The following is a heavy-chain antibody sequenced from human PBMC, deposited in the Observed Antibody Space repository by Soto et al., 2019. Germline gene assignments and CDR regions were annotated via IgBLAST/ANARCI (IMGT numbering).Heavy chain of an antibody. V-gene: IGHV3-48*02. CDR3: ARDKLTGDYREAFDI. J-gene: IGHJ3*02. CDR2: IDPSGGSK. CDR1: GIAFRTYS. D-gene: IGHD7-27*01. Sequence: EAQLVASGGGLVQPGGSLRLSCAASGIAFRTYSMSWVRQAPGKGLEWISYIDPSGGSKYYAASVKGRFAISRDNAENALYLQMNSLRDEDTALYFCARDKLTGDYREAFDIWGQGTMVTVSS.